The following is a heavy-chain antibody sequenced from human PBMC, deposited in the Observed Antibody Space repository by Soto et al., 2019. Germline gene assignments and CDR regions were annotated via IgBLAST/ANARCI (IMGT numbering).Heavy chain of an antibody. D-gene: IGHD6-19*01. CDR1: GDSYSISTYS. Sequence: SETLSLTCNMSGDSYSISTYSWSWIRQPPGRALQWIGFIYQSGVTSYNPSLASRVSISLDRSNNQCSLKLKSVTAADTAVYFCAGMPYTSGLRFDPWGPGTLVTVSS. J-gene: IGHJ5*02. CDR2: IYQSGVT. CDR3: AGMPYTSGLRFDP. V-gene: IGHV4-30-2*01.